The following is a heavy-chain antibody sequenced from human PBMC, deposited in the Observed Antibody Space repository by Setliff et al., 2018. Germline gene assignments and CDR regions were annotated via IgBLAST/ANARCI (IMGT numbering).Heavy chain of an antibody. V-gene: IGHV3-7*03. CDR3: AKGYCSSTSCYVDY. J-gene: IGHJ4*02. CDR2: IKQDGSEK. CDR1: GFTFSSYW. Sequence: PGGSLRLSCAASGFTFSSYWMSWVRQAPGKGLEWVANIKQDGSEKYYVDSVKGRFTISRDNAKNSLYLQMNSLRAEDIALYYCAKGYCSSTSCYVDYWGQGTLVTVSS. D-gene: IGHD2-2*01.